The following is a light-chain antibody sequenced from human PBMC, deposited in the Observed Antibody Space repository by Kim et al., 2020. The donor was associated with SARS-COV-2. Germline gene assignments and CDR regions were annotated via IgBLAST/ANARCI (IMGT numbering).Light chain of an antibody. J-gene: IGLJ3*02. CDR1: NIGSKS. Sequence: SYELTQPPSVSVAPGKTARITCGGNNIGSKSVHWYQQKPGQAPVLVIYYDNDRPSGIPERFSGSNSGNTATLTISRVEAGDEADYYCQLWDSSSDHPVFG. CDR2: YDN. V-gene: IGLV3-21*04. CDR3: QLWDSSSDHPV.